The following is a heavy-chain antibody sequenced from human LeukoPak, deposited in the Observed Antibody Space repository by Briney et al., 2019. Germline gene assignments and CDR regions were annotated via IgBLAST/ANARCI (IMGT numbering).Heavy chain of an antibody. CDR1: GYTFTSYG. CDR3: ASSRSSWYYFDY. V-gene: IGHV1-18*01. J-gene: IGHJ4*02. D-gene: IGHD6-13*01. CDR2: ISVYNGNT. Sequence: ASVKVSCKASGYTFTSYGISWVRQAPGQGLEWMGWISVYNGNTNYAQKLQGRVTMTTDTSTSTAYMELRSLRSDDTAVYYCASSRSSWYYFDYWGQGTLVTVSS.